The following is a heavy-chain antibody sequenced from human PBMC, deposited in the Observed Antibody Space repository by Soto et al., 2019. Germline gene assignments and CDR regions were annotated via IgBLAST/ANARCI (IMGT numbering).Heavy chain of an antibody. D-gene: IGHD6-19*01. CDR3: ARAVAGTVPFDI. CDR2: IWYDGSNK. Sequence: PGGSLRLSCAASGFTFSSYGMHWVRQAPGKGLEWVAVIWYDGSNKYYADSVKGRFTISRDNSKNTLYLQMNSLRAEDTAVYYCARAVAGTVPFDIWGQGTMVTV. V-gene: IGHV3-33*01. J-gene: IGHJ3*02. CDR1: GFTFSSYG.